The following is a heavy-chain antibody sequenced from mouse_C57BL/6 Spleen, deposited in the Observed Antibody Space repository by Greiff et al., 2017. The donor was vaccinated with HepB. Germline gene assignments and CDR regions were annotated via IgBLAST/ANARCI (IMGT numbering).Heavy chain of an antibody. V-gene: IGHV10-3*01. CDR2: IRSKSSNYAT. CDR3: VRGQDGYHVDYAMDY. D-gene: IGHD2-3*01. CDR1: GFTFNTYA. J-gene: IGHJ4*01. Sequence: EVMLVESGGGLVQPKGSLKLSCAASGFTFNTYAMHWVRQAPGKGLEWVARIRSKSSNYATYYADSVKDRFTNSRDDSQSMLYLQMNNLKTEDTAMYYCVRGQDGYHVDYAMDYWGQGTSVTVSS.